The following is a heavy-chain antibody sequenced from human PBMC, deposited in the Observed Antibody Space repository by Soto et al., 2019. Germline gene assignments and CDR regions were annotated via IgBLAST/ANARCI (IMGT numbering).Heavy chain of an antibody. CDR1: GYIFTSYH. D-gene: IGHD2-2*01. Sequence: QVQLVQSGAEVKKPGASVKVSCKASGYIFTSYHINWVRQAAGHGPEWMGWVNPDSGHTVYAQKFQGRVTMTRDTSIGTAHMEQRSLTPEDTAVYYCARSAPFSTAALAYLYYMDVWGKGAAVTVPS. CDR3: ARSAPFSTAALAYLYYMDV. J-gene: IGHJ6*03. CDR2: VNPDSGHT. V-gene: IGHV1-8*02.